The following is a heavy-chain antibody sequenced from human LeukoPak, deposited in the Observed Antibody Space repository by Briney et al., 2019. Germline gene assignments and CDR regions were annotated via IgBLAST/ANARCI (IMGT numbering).Heavy chain of an antibody. CDR1: GGSISSGGYY. Sequence: PSETLSLTCTVSGGSISSGGYYWSWIRQPPGKGLEWIGYIYHSGSTYYNPSLKSRVTMSVDRSKNQFSLKLSSVTAADTAVYYCARGGVGYCSGGSCYPADWGQGTLVTVSS. D-gene: IGHD2-15*01. CDR2: IYHSGST. V-gene: IGHV4-30-2*01. J-gene: IGHJ4*02. CDR3: ARGGVGYCSGGSCYPAD.